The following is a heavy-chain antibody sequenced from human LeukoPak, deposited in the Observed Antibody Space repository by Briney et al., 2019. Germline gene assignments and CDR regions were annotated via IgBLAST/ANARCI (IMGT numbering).Heavy chain of an antibody. J-gene: IGHJ3*02. CDR3: ARGKTEDTAMVNDAFDI. CDR2: INHSGST. CDR1: GGSFSGYY. D-gene: IGHD5-18*01. Sequence: SETLSLTCAVYGGSFSGYYWSWIRQPPGKGLEWSGEINHSGSTNYNPSLKSRVTISVDTSKNQFSLKLSSLTAAATAVYYCARGKTEDTAMVNDAFDIWGQGTMVTVSS. V-gene: IGHV4-34*01.